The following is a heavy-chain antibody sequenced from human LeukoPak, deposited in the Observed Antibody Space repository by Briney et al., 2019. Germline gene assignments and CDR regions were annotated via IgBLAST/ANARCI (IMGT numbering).Heavy chain of an antibody. CDR1: GFTFSSYA. J-gene: IGHJ4*02. CDR2: ISGSGGST. V-gene: IGHV3-23*01. CDR3: ASGIVGAPSYFDY. Sequence: GGSLRLSCAASGFTFSSYAMSWVRQAPGKGLEWVSAISGSGGSTYYADSVKGRFTISRDNSKNTLYLQMNSLRAEDTAVYYCASGIVGAPSYFDYWGQGTLVTVSS. D-gene: IGHD1-26*01.